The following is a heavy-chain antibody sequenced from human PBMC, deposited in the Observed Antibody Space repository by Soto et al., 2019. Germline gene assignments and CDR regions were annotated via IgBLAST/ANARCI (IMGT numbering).Heavy chain of an antibody. Sequence: PSETLSLTCGVYGGSFRNYYWIWVRQPPGKGLEWVGEIWPSGDTNYSSSLEGRVTVSLDKSQNQFSLRLTSVTAADTAVYYCARDEGHCSITNCCPFAYWGQGILVAVSS. CDR2: IWPSGDT. V-gene: IGHV4-34*01. CDR3: ARDEGHCSITNCCPFAY. J-gene: IGHJ4*02. D-gene: IGHD2-2*01. CDR1: GGSFRNYY.